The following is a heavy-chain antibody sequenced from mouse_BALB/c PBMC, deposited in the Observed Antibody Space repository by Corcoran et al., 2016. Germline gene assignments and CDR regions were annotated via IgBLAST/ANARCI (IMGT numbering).Heavy chain of an antibody. J-gene: IGHJ3*01. V-gene: IGHV1S136*01. CDR2: INPYNDGT. Sequence: EVQLQQSGPELVKPGAAVKMSCKASGYTFTSYVMHWVKQKPGQGLEWIGYINPYNDGTKYNEKFKGKATLTSDKSSSTAYMELSSLTSEDSAVYYCAARYDQAWFAYWGQGTLVTVS. D-gene: IGHD2-14*01. CDR3: AARYDQAWFAY. CDR1: GYTFTSYV.